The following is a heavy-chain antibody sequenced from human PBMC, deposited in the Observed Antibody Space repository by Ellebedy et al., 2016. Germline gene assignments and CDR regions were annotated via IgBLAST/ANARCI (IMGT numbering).Heavy chain of an antibody. D-gene: IGHD3-10*01. CDR3: ARDPPGDDAFDI. CDR2: IYSGGST. Sequence: GESLKISXAASGFTVSSNYMSWVRQAPGKGLEWVSVIYSGGSTYYADSVKGRFTISRDNSKNTLYLQMNSLRAEDTAVYYCARDPPGDDAFDIWGQGTMVTVSS. CDR1: GFTVSSNY. V-gene: IGHV3-53*01. J-gene: IGHJ3*02.